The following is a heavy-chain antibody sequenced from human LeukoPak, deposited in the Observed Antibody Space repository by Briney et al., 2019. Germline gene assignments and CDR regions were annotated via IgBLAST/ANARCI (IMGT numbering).Heavy chain of an antibody. D-gene: IGHD6-13*01. CDR3: ARDTYSRSWYGLFGY. Sequence: GGSLRLSCAASGFTFSDYYMSWIRQAPVKGLEWVSYISSSGSTIYYADSVKGRFTISRDNAKNSLYLQMNSLRAEDTAVYYCARDTYSRSWYGLFGYWGQGTLVTVSS. V-gene: IGHV3-11*01. CDR2: ISSSGSTI. CDR1: GFTFSDYY. J-gene: IGHJ4*02.